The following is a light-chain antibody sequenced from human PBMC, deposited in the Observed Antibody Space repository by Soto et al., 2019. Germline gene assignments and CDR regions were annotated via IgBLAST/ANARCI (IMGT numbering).Light chain of an antibody. CDR1: QSVSSK. CDR3: QQYENWPRT. Sequence: EIVMTQSPATLSVSPGERATLSCRASQSVSSKLAWYQQEPGQPPRLVIYGATNRATGIPARFSGSGSGTEFTLTISSLQSEDFAVYYCQQYENWPRTFGQGTKVEIK. J-gene: IGKJ1*01. V-gene: IGKV3-15*01. CDR2: GAT.